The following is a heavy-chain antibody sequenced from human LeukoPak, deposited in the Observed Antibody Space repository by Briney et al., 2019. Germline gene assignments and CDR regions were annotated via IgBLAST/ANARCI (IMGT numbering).Heavy chain of an antibody. D-gene: IGHD5-18*01. CDR2: IYYSGST. CDR3: AGYRTYYFDY. V-gene: IGHV4-59*01. J-gene: IGHJ4*02. Sequence: SETLSLTCTVSGGSISSYYWSWIRQPPGKGLEWIGYIYYSGSTNYNPSLKSRVTISIDTSKNQFSLKLSSVTAADTAVYYCAGYRTYYFDYWGQGTLVTVSS. CDR1: GGSISSYY.